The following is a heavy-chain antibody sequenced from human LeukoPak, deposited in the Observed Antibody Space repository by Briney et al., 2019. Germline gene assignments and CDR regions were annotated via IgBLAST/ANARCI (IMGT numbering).Heavy chain of an antibody. Sequence: GGSLRLSCAASGFAFSSLDMGSVRQAPGKGLRWVSAISDSGDRTYYADSVKGRFTLSRDNSKNTLYLQMNSLRAEDTAVYYCAKDARRSSGWWFFDHWGQGTLVTVSS. D-gene: IGHD6-19*01. CDR2: ISDSGDRT. CDR1: GFAFSSLD. J-gene: IGHJ4*02. CDR3: AKDARRSSGWWFFDH. V-gene: IGHV3-23*01.